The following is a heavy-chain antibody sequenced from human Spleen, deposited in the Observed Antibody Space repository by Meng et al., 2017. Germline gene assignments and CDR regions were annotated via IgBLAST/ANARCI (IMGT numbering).Heavy chain of an antibody. CDR2: IIPIFGTA. J-gene: IGHJ5*02. CDR3: AGGPAYYCSGGSCYSPGQDWFDP. V-gene: IGHV1-69*05. D-gene: IGHD2-15*01. Sequence: SVKVSCKASGGTFSSYAISWVRQAPGQGLEWMGGIIPIFGTANYAQKFQGRVTITTDESTSTAYMELSSLRSEDTAVYYCAGGPAYYCSGGSCYSPGQDWFDPWGQGTLVTVSS. CDR1: GGTFSSYA.